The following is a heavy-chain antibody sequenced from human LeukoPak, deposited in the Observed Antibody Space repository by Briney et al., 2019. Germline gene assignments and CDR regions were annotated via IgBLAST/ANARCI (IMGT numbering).Heavy chain of an antibody. V-gene: IGHV1-8*01. J-gene: IGHJ4*02. CDR1: GYTFTNYD. Sequence: ASVKVSCKASGYTFTNYDINCVREATGQGLEWMGWMNPNSGNTGYAQKFQGRVTMTRNTSITTAYMELSSLRSEDTALYYCARRRGWPNYFDYWGQGTLVTVSS. CDR3: ARRRGWPNYFDY. D-gene: IGHD6-19*01. CDR2: MNPNSGNT.